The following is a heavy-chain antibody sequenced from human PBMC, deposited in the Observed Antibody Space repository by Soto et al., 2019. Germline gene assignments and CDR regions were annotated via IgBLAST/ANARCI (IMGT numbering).Heavy chain of an antibody. CDR1: GFTISSNA. J-gene: IGHJ4*02. CDR3: AKDKPGTTSFDY. D-gene: IGHD1-1*01. V-gene: IGHV3-23*01. CDR2: ISERGDTT. Sequence: GGSLRLSCAASGFTISSNAMYWVRQASGKGLEWVSGISERGDTTHYADSVKGRSTISRDTSKNTLYLQLNTLRADDTAVYYCAKDKPGTTSFDYWGQGTLVTVSS.